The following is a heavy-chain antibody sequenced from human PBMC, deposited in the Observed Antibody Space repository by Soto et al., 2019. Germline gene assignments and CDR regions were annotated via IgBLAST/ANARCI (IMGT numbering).Heavy chain of an antibody. CDR2: INHSGST. J-gene: IGHJ4*01. CDR1: GGSCSEYY. D-gene: IGHD6-6*01. Sequence: LSLRYSCYGGSCSEYYWRWIRQPPEKGLEWLGEINHSGSTNYNPSLESRVTISLDTSKTQFSLKLTSVTAADTAVYYCAKGMNKGAAARSGTTFDFLGHGTLVTVSS. CDR3: AKGMNKGAAARSGTTFDF. V-gene: IGHV4-34*01.